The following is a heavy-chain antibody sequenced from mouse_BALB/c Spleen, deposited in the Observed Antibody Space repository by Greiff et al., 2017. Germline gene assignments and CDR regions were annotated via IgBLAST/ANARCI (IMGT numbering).Heavy chain of an antibody. CDR2: INPSTGYT. J-gene: IGHJ4*01. D-gene: IGHD2-10*01. CDR1: GYTFTSYW. Sequence: QVQLKQSGAELAKPGASVKMSCKASGYTFTSYWMHWVKQRPGQGLEWIGYINPSTGYTEYNQKFKDKATLTADKSSSTAYMQLSSLTSEDSAVYYCARSAYYGNYGGAMDYWGQGTSVTVSS. V-gene: IGHV1-7*01. CDR3: ARSAYYGNYGGAMDY.